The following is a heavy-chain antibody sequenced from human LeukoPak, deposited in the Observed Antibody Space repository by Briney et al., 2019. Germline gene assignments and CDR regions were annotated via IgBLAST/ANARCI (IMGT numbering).Heavy chain of an antibody. Sequence: GGSLSLSCAASGFTFSSYDMHWVRQAPGKGLEWVAFISYDGSNKFYADSVKGRFTISRDNSKDTLYLQMNSLRPEDTAVYHCAKAPYCSGGSCYSDYFDSWGQGTLVTVSS. CDR2: ISYDGSNK. CDR1: GFTFSSYD. V-gene: IGHV3-30*18. CDR3: AKAPYCSGGSCYSDYFDS. J-gene: IGHJ4*02. D-gene: IGHD2-15*01.